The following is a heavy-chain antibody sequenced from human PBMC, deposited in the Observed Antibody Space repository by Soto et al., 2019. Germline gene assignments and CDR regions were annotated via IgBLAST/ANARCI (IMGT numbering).Heavy chain of an antibody. J-gene: IGHJ4*02. Sequence: EVQLVESGGGLVQPGGSLRLSCAASGFTFSSYWMSWVRQAPGKGLEWVSSISSSSSYIYYADSVKGRFTISRDNAKNSLYLQMNSLRAEDTAVYYCAREVGDGYNSGTFDYWGQGTLVTVSS. D-gene: IGHD5-12*01. CDR3: AREVGDGYNSGTFDY. CDR1: GFTFSSYW. CDR2: ISSSSSYI. V-gene: IGHV3-21*01.